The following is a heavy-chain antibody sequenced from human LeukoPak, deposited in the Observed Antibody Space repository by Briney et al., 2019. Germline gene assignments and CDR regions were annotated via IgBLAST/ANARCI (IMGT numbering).Heavy chain of an antibody. V-gene: IGHV3-20*04. J-gene: IGHJ4*02. D-gene: IGHD3-22*01. CDR3: VRHYSSDYYGWFEY. CDR2: INWNGVST. Sequence: PGGSLRLSCAASGFIFHDFGMGWVRQVPGKGLQWVSGINWNGVSTAYADSVKGRFTISRDNANNSLYLQIHSLRDEDTAFDYCVRHYSSDYYGWFEYWGRGALVTVSS. CDR1: GFIFHDFG.